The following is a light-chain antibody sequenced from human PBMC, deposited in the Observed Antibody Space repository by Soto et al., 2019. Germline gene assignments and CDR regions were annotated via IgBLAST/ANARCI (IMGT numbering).Light chain of an antibody. V-gene: IGLV2-14*01. J-gene: IGLJ1*01. CDR1: SSDVGGYNY. CDR3: SSYTSTRTYV. CDR2: DVT. Sequence: QSVLTRPASVSGSPGQSIAISCTGTSSDVGGYNYVSWYQQHPGKAPVLMIYDVTIRPSGVTNRFSGSKSGNTASLTISGLQAEDEADYYCSSYTSTRTYVFGTGTKVTVL.